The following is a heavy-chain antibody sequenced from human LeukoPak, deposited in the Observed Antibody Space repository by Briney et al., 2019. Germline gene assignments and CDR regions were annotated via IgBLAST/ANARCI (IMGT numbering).Heavy chain of an antibody. CDR3: ARERMPKYSQQGSDY. V-gene: IGHV3-30*04. J-gene: IGHJ4*02. CDR1: GFTFTSYA. D-gene: IGHD6-6*01. CDR2: IWYDGSDK. Sequence: PGGSLRLSCAASGFTFTSYAMHWVRQAPGKGLEWLAVIWYDGSDKYYADSVKGRFTISRDNSKNTLYLQMNSLRAEDTAVYYCARERMPKYSQQGSDYWGQGTLVTVSS.